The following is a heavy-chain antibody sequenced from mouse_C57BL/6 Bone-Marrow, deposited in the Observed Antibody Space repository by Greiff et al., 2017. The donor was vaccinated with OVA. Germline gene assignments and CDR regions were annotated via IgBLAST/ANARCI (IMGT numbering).Heavy chain of an antibody. CDR2: IYPRDGST. J-gene: IGHJ2*01. V-gene: IGHV1-78*01. CDR3: AREVTGYFDY. D-gene: IGHD2-1*01. Sequence: VQLQQSDAELVKPGASVKISCKVSGYTFTAHTIHWMMQRPEQGLVWIGYIYPRDGSTTFNEEFKGKATLTADKSSSTAYMLLNSLTSEDSAVYFCAREVTGYFDYWGQSTTLTVSS. CDR1: GYTFTAHT.